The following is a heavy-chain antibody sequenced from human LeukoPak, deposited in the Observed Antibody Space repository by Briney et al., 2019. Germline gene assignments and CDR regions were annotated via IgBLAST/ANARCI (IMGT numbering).Heavy chain of an antibody. CDR2: ISPAGGTT. V-gene: IGHV3-23*01. Sequence: PGGSLRLSCAVSGFTFSSEAMGWVRQLPGGGLEWVSTISPAGGTTYYAESMKGRFTISRDNAKNSLYLQVNSLRAEDTAVYYCARGKRVDIVATTHFDYWGQGTLVTVSS. CDR3: ARGKRVDIVATTHFDY. D-gene: IGHD5-12*01. J-gene: IGHJ4*02. CDR1: GFTFSSEA.